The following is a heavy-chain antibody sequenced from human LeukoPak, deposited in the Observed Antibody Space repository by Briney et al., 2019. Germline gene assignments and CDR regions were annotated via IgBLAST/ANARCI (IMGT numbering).Heavy chain of an antibody. D-gene: IGHD5-12*01. CDR3: AKDLKGYGCNSFDY. Sequence: GGSLRLSCAAPGFTFSSYGMHWVRQAPGKGLEWVAFIRYDGSNKYYADSVKGRFTISRDNSKNTLYLQMNSLRAEDTAVYYCAKDLKGYGCNSFDYWGQGTLVTVSS. J-gene: IGHJ4*02. CDR1: GFTFSSYG. V-gene: IGHV3-30*02. CDR2: IRYDGSNK.